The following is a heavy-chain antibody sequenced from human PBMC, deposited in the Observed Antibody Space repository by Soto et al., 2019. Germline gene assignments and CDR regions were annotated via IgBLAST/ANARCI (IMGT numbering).Heavy chain of an antibody. J-gene: IGHJ4*02. V-gene: IGHV3-9*01. CDR3: TKERWAGGYIRGVVAH. CDR2: ITWNAAKI. Sequence: VRLVESGGGLVRPGGSLRLSCAASGFAFDDYALHWVRQRPGEGLEWVSGITWNAAKIDYGDSVRGRFTISRDNARNSLALEMNRLTPEDTALYLCTKERWAGGYIRGVVAHWGQGTPVTVSS. D-gene: IGHD3-16*02. CDR1: GFAFDDYA.